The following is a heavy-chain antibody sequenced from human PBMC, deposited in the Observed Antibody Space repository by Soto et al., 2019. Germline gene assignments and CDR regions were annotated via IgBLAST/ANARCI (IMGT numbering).Heavy chain of an antibody. CDR2: INPNSGGT. D-gene: IGHD3-9*01. Sequence: ASVKVSCKASGYTFTGYYMHWVRQAPGQGLEWMGWINPNSGGTNYAQKFQGRVTMTRDTSISTAYMELSRLRSDDTAVYYCARDRPHYAIVPGFAFSGAGDYWGQGTLVTVSS. CDR1: GYTFTGYY. J-gene: IGHJ4*02. CDR3: ARDRPHYAIVPGFAFSGAGDY. V-gene: IGHV1-2*02.